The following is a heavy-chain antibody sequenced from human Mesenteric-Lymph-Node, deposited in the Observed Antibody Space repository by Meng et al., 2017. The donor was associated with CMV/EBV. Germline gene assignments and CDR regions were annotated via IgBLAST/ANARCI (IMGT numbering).Heavy chain of an antibody. Sequence: SETLSLTCTVSGGSISSYYWSWIRQPPGKGLEWIGYIYYSGSTNYNPSLKSRVTISVDTSKNQFSLKLSSVTAADTAVYYCARVGGSAFGGVIVDYWGQGTLVTVSS. CDR1: GGSISSYY. CDR3: ARVGGSAFGGVIVDY. CDR2: IYYSGST. D-gene: IGHD3-16*02. J-gene: IGHJ4*02. V-gene: IGHV4-59*12.